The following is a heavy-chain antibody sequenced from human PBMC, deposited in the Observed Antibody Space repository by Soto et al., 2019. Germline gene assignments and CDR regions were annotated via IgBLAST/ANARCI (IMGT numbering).Heavy chain of an antibody. V-gene: IGHV4-30-4*01. CDR1: GGSISSIDYF. J-gene: IGHJ5*02. CDR2: IYHTVTT. CDR3: ARVMAAMQNWLDP. Sequence: QVQLQESGPGLVKPSQTLSLTCSVSGGSISSIDYFWSWIRQPPGKGLEWIGFIYHTVTTYYNPSLRSRVTISIDTSKSQFSMKLNSVTAADTAVYYCARVMAAMQNWLDPWGQGTLVTVSP. D-gene: IGHD2-2*01.